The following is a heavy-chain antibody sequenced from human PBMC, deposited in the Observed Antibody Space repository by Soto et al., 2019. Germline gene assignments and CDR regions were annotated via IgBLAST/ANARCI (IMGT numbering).Heavy chain of an antibody. CDR1: GFTFSSYW. Sequence: EEHLVESGGGLVQPGGSLRLSCAASGFTFSSYWMTWVRQAPGKGLEWVANIKGDGSEKYYVDSVKGRLTISRDNAKNSIYLPMNSLRVEDTAVYYCARNVDTGVWGQGTLVTVSS. CDR3: ARNVDTGV. V-gene: IGHV3-7*01. D-gene: IGHD5-18*01. J-gene: IGHJ4*02. CDR2: IKGDGSEK.